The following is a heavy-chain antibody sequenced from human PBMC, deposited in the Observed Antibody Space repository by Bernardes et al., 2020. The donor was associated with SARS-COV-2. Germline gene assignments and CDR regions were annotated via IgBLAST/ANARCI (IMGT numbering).Heavy chain of an antibody. CDR3: ARYSNSRSGVY. J-gene: IGHJ4*02. V-gene: IGHV4-39*01. D-gene: IGHD6-6*01. CDR2: IYYSGST. Sequence: GWIRQPPGKGLEWIGSIYYSGSTYYNPSLKSRVTISVDTSKNQFSLKLSSVTAADTAVYYCARYSNSRSGVYWGQGTLVTVSS.